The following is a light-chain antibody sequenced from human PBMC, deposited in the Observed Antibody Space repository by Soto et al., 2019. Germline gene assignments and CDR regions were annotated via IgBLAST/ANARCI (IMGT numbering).Light chain of an antibody. V-gene: IGKV1-5*01. CDR2: DAS. J-gene: IGKJ1*01. Sequence: DIQMTQSPSSLSASVGDRVTITCRASQSISSWLAWYQQKPGKAPKLLIYDASSLETGVPSRFSGSGSGTEFTLTISSLQPDDFATYYCQQYNSNLWTFGQGTKVEVK. CDR3: QQYNSNLWT. CDR1: QSISSW.